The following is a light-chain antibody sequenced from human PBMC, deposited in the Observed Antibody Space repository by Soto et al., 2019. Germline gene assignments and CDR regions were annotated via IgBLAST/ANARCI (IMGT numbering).Light chain of an antibody. CDR1: QSVSANY. V-gene: IGKV3-20*01. Sequence: EIVLTQSPGTLSLSPGERATLSCRASQSVSANYLAWYQQKPGQAPRFLIYGASSRATGIPDRFSGSGSGTDFTLTISRLEPEDFSVYYCQQDGSSPPTFGQGTKVEIK. CDR2: GAS. J-gene: IGKJ1*01. CDR3: QQDGSSPPT.